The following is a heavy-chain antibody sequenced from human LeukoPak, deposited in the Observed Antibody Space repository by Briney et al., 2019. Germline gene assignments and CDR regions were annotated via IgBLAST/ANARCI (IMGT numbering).Heavy chain of an antibody. D-gene: IGHD6-13*01. Sequence: GGSLRLSCAASGFTLSSYWMSWVPQAPGKGLEWVANIKQDGSEKYYVDSVKGRFTISRDNAKNSLYLQMNSLRAEDTAVYYCASVKADSADYWGQGTLVTVSS. J-gene: IGHJ4*02. CDR3: ASVKADSADY. CDR2: IKQDGSEK. CDR1: GFTLSSYW. V-gene: IGHV3-7*01.